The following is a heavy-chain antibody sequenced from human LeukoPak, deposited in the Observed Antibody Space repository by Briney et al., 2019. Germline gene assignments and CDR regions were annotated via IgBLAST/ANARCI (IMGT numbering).Heavy chain of an antibody. CDR2: IGSRANNM. Sequence: PGGSLRLSCAASGFSFSNYSMNWVRQAPGKGLEWVSYIGSRANNMYYADSVKGRFTISRDNAKNSLYLQMNSLRADDTAVYYCARFPQVPTLQYWYFDLWGRGTLVTVSS. J-gene: IGHJ2*01. CDR3: ARFPQVPTLQYWYFDL. D-gene: IGHD2-15*01. V-gene: IGHV3-48*01. CDR1: GFSFSNYS.